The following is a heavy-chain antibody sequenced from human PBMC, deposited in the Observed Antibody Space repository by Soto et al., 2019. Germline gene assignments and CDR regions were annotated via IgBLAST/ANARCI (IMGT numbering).Heavy chain of an antibody. V-gene: IGHV3-74*01. J-gene: IGHJ4*02. D-gene: IGHD2-2*01. CDR3: ARVSREVVPAAIDY. CDR2: INSDGSST. Sequence: GGSLRLSCAASGFTFSSYWIHWVRQAPGKGLVWVSRINSDGSSTTYADSVKGRFTISRDNAKNTLYPQMTSLRAEDTAVYYCARVSREVVPAAIDYWGQGTLVTVSS. CDR1: GFTFSSYW.